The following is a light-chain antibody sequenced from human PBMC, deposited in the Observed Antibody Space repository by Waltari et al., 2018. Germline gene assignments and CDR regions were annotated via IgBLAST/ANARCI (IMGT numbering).Light chain of an antibody. V-gene: IGLV2-14*03. CDR3: SSYTTSATWV. CDR2: DVS. CDR1: NSDVGAYQY. J-gene: IGLJ3*02. Sequence: QSALTQPASVSGSPGQSITIPCTGPNSDVGAYQYVPWYQQNPGKAPKLIIFDVSRRPSGVSYRFSGSKSGSTASLTISGLQAGDEADYYCSSYTTSATWVFGGGTRVAVL.